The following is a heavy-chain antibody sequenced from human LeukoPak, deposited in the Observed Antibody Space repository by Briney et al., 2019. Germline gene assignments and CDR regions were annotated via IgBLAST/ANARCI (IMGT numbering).Heavy chain of an antibody. D-gene: IGHD3-9*01. CDR1: GYTFTSYA. J-gene: IGHJ4*02. V-gene: IGHV7-4-1*02. CDR2: INTNTGNP. Sequence: ASVKVSCKASGYTFTSYAMNWVRQAPGQGLEWMGWINTNTGNPTYAQGFTGRFVFSLDTSVSTAYLQISSLKAEDTAVYYCARVSDYDILTGYYMNAPNFDYWGQGTLVTVSS. CDR3: ARVSDYDILTGYYMNAPNFDY.